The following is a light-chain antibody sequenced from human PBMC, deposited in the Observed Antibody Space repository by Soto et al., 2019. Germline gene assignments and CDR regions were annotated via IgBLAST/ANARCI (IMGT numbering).Light chain of an antibody. CDR2: EVS. J-gene: IGLJ1*01. V-gene: IGLV2-14*01. CDR3: SSYTSGSTRV. Sequence: QSALTQPASVSGSPGQSITISRTGTSSDVGGYNYVSWYQQHPGKAPKLMIYEVSNRPSGVSNRFSGSKSGNTASLTISGLQAEDEAVYYCSSYTSGSTRVFGTGTKLTVL. CDR1: SSDVGGYNY.